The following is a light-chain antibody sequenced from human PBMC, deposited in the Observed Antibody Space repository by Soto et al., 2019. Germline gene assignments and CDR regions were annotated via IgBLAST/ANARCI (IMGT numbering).Light chain of an antibody. CDR3: ESYGIRLSGSHFV. CDR1: SSNIGAGYD. V-gene: IGLV1-40*01. Sequence: QAVLTQPPSVSGAPGQRVTISCTGSSSNIGAGYDVHWYQQLPGQAPKFLIYDTSNRPSGVPDRFSGSKSGTSASLTLTGLQAEDEADYYCESYGIRLSGSHFVFGTGTKVTVL. CDR2: DTS. J-gene: IGLJ1*01.